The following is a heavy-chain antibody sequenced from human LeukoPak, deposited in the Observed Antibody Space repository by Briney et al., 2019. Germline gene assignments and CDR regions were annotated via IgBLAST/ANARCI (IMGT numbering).Heavy chain of an antibody. D-gene: IGHD2-21*02. CDR1: GGSISSGSYY. CDR2: IYTSGST. CDR3: AREGGVVTAIPPYNWFDP. V-gene: IGHV4-61*02. Sequence: SETLSLTCTVSGGSISSGSYYWSWIRQPAGKGLEWIGRIYTSGSTNYNPSLKSRVTISVDTSKNQFSLKLSSVTAADTAVYYCAREGGVVTAIPPYNWFDPWGQGTLVTVSS. J-gene: IGHJ5*02.